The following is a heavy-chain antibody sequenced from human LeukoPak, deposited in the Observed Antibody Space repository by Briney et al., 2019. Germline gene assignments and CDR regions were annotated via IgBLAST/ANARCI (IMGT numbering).Heavy chain of an antibody. CDR2: IRYDGSNK. V-gene: IGHV3-30*02. CDR3: AKKYGVHLRHNDAFDT. Sequence: PVGSLRLSCAASGFTFSSYGMHWVRQAPGKGLEWVAFIRYDGSNKYYADSVKGRFTISRDNSKNTLYLQMNSLRAEDTAVYYCAKKYGVHLRHNDAFDTWGQGTMVTVSS. D-gene: IGHD2-2*01. J-gene: IGHJ3*02. CDR1: GFTFSSYG.